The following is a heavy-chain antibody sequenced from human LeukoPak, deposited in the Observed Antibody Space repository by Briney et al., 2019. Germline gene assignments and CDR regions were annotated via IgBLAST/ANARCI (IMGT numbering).Heavy chain of an antibody. V-gene: IGHV4-59*08. CDR2: IYYSGST. D-gene: IGHD6-19*01. CDR1: GGSISSYY. J-gene: IGHJ3*02. CDR3: ARVSCGWCLSSSRAFDI. Sequence: PSETLSLTCTVSGGSISSYYWSWLRQPPGKGLEWIGYIYYSGSTNYNPSLKSRVTISVDTSKNQFSLKLSSVTAADTAVYYCARVSCGWCLSSSRAFDIWGQGTMVTVSS.